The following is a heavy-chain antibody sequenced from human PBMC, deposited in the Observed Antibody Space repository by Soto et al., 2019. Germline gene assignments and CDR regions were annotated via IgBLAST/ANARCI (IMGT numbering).Heavy chain of an antibody. Sequence: QVHLVQSGGGVVQPGRSLRLSCAASGFAFNTYSMHWVRQALGRGLEWVAVISYDGSNKFYADSVKGRFTISRDNSKNTLYLEMNSLRGEDTAVYYCAKVSPMGYFFDFWGQGTLVTVSS. CDR1: GFAFNTYS. J-gene: IGHJ4*02. CDR3: AKVSPMGYFFDF. V-gene: IGHV3-30-3*01. CDR2: ISYDGSNK.